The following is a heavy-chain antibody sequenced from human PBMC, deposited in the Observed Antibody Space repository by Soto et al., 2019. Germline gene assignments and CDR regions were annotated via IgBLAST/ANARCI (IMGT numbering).Heavy chain of an antibody. CDR1: GGTFNSYD. CDR3: ARLSRPNYYDTSGFFKDNWFDP. J-gene: IGHJ5*02. D-gene: IGHD3-22*01. Sequence: ASVKVSCKASGGTFNSYDINWVRQAPGQGLEWMGGIIPIVETPKYAQKFQGRVTITADESTNTVYMELSSLRSEDTAMYYCARLSRPNYYDTSGFFKDNWFDPWGQGALVTVSS. V-gene: IGHV1-69*13. CDR2: IIPIVETP.